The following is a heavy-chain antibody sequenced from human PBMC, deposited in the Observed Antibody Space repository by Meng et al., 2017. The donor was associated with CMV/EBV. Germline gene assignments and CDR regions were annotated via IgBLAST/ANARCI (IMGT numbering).Heavy chain of an antibody. J-gene: IGHJ5*02. CDR3: ARRMGSTSSSYWFDP. V-gene: IGHV5-51*01. D-gene: IGHD2-2*01. Sequence: KVSCKGSGYSFTSYWIGWVRQTPGKGLEWMGIIYPGDSDTRYSPSFQGQVTISADKSISTAYLQWSSLKASDTAMYYCARRMGSTSSSYWFDPWGQGTLVTVSS. CDR2: IYPGDSDT. CDR1: GYSFTSYW.